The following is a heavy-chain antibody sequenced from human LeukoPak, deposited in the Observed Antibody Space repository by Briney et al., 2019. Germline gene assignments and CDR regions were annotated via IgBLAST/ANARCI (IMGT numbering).Heavy chain of an antibody. CDR2: MNPNGGNT. D-gene: IGHD1-1*01. Sequence: GASVKVSCKASGYTFISYDINWVRQATGQGLEWMGWMNPNGGNTGYAQKFQGRVTMTRNTSISTAYMELSSLRSEDTAVYYCASAALVNTNWYYFDYWGQGTLVTVSS. V-gene: IGHV1-8*01. CDR3: ASAALVNTNWYYFDY. J-gene: IGHJ4*02. CDR1: GYTFISYD.